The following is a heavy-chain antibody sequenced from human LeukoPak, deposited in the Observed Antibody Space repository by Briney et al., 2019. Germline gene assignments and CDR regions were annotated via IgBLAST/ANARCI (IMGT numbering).Heavy chain of an antibody. CDR1: GVSFSGYY. CDR2: INHSGST. CDR3: ARGVVTLTGYPGYYYGMDV. V-gene: IGHV4-34*01. J-gene: IGHJ6*02. Sequence: SETLSLTCAVYGVSFSGYYWNWIRQPPGKGLEWIGEINHSGSTNYNPSLKSRVTISVDTSKNQFSLKLSSVTAADTAVYYCARGVVTLTGYPGYYYGMDVWGQGTTVTVSS. D-gene: IGHD3-9*01.